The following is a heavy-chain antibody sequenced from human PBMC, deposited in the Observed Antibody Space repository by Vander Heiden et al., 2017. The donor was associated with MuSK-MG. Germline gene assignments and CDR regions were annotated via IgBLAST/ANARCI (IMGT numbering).Heavy chain of an antibody. J-gene: IGHJ4*02. V-gene: IGHV1-69*12. Sequence: QVQLVQAGAAVKKHGSSVKVSCKASGGIFRRNAISWVRQAPGQGLEWMGGIIPMFGTPNYAQKFQGRVTITADESTNTAYMELSSLRSEDTAVYYCARNRDDYDSSGYSYFAHWGQGTLVTVSS. CDR2: IIPMFGTP. CDR3: ARNRDDYDSSGYSYFAH. D-gene: IGHD3-22*01. CDR1: GGIFRRNA.